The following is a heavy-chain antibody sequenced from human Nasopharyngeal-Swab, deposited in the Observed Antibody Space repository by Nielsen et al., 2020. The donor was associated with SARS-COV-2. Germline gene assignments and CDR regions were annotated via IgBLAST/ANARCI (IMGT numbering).Heavy chain of an antibody. V-gene: IGHV3-53*01. CDR3: ARDQGYYDFWSGYPGGMDV. Sequence: WIRQPPGKGLEWVSVIYSGGSTYYADSVKGRFTTSRDNSKNTLYLQMNSLRAEDTAVYYCARDQGYYDFWSGYPGGMDVWGQGTTVTVSS. J-gene: IGHJ6*02. D-gene: IGHD3-3*01. CDR2: IYSGGST.